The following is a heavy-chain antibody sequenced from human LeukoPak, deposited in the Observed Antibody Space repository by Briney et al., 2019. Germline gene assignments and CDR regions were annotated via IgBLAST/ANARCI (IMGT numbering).Heavy chain of an antibody. CDR1: GYIFSNYG. V-gene: IGHV1-3*04. D-gene: IGHD2-15*01. J-gene: IGHJ1*01. CDR2: INTGNGNT. CDR3: ARVPLHDATGHYCPH. Sequence: ASVKVSCKTSGYIFSNYGMHWVRQAPRQSPEWMGWINTGNGNTKSSQKFQDRVTLTRDTSASTAYMELNSPNSEDTAVYYCARVPLHDATGHYCPHWGQGTLVTVSS.